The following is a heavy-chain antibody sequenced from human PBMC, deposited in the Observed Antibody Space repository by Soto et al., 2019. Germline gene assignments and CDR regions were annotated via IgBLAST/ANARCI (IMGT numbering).Heavy chain of an antibody. CDR3: ARGSMVRGVILVY. D-gene: IGHD3-10*01. CDR1: GGSFSGYY. V-gene: IGHV4-34*01. CDR2: INHSGST. J-gene: IGHJ4*02. Sequence: QVQLQQWGAGLLKPSETLSLTCAVYGGSFSGYYWSWIRQPPGKGLEWIGEINHSGSTNYNPSLRRRVTISVDTSKNQFSLQLSSVTAADTAVYYCARGSMVRGVILVYWGQGTLVTVSS.